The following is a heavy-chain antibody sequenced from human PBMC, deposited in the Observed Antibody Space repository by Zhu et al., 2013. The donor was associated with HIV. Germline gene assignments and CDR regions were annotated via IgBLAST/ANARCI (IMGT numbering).Heavy chain of an antibody. V-gene: IGHV1-2*02. J-gene: IGHJ6*03. CDR2: INPNTGGT. CDR3: ARDRSGSLYYMDV. Sequence: QVQLVQSGAEVRKPGASVKVSCKTSGFTFTDHYVHWVRQAPGQGLEWMGWINPNTGGTKYAQKFQGRVTVTRDTSISTGYMELSRLKSDDTAVYYCARDRSGSLYYMDVWGKGTTVTVSS. CDR1: GFTFTDHY. D-gene: IGHD1-26*01.